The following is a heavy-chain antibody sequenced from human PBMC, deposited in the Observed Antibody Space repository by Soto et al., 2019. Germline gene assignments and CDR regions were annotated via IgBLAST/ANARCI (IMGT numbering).Heavy chain of an antibody. CDR2: IYPGDSDT. J-gene: IGHJ6*02. D-gene: IGHD6-13*01. Sequence: GESLKISCKGSGYSFTSYWIGWVRQMPGKGLEWMGIIYPGDSDTRYSPSFQGQVTISADKSISTAYLQWSSLKASDTAMYYCARAHGSSWDTRDYYYGMDVWGQGTTVTVSS. CDR3: ARAHGSSWDTRDYYYGMDV. CDR1: GYSFTSYW. V-gene: IGHV5-51*01.